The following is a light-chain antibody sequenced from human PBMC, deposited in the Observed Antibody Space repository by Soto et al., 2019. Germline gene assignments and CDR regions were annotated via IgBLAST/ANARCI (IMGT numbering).Light chain of an antibody. CDR1: QSVLYSSNNKNY. CDR2: RAS. V-gene: IGKV4-1*01. Sequence: DIVMTQSPDSLAVSLGERATINCKSSQSVLYSSNNKNYLAWYQQKPGQPPKLLIYRASTRESGVPDRFSGSGSGTDFTLTISSLQAEDVAVYYCQQYYITPPTFGQGTKVEIK. J-gene: IGKJ1*01. CDR3: QQYYITPPT.